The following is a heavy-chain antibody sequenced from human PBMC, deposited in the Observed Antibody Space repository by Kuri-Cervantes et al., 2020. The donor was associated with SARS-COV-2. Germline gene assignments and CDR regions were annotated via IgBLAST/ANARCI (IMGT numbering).Heavy chain of an antibody. CDR3: VRDGDHWNFDY. D-gene: IGHD1-1*01. CDR1: GFTFSSYG. CDR2: INPDGSYT. Sequence: GESLKISCAASGFTFSSYGRHWVRQAPVKGLVWVSRINPDGSYTNNADAVKGRFSLSRDNAKNMLFLQMNSLRDEDTAVYYCVRDGDHWNFDYWGQGTLVTVSS. J-gene: IGHJ4*02. V-gene: IGHV3-74*01.